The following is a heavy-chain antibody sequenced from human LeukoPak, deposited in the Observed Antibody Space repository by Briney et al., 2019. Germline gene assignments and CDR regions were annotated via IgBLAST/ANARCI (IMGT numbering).Heavy chain of an antibody. CDR1: GFTFNDHA. CDR3: ARASYYYDTTGLGAVDL. V-gene: IGHV3-9*01. CDR2: INWNSDNI. Sequence: GRSLRLSCAASGFTFNDHAMYWVRQAPGKGLEWVSGINWNSDNIGYADSVKGRFTISRDDAKKSLFLQMNSLRAEDTALYYCARASYYYDTTGLGAVDLWRQGTMVTVSS. J-gene: IGHJ3*01. D-gene: IGHD3-22*01.